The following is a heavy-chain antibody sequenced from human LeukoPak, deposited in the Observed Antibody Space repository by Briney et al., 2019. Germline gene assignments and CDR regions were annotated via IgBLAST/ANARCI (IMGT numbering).Heavy chain of an antibody. Sequence: GGSLRLSCAASGFTFSSYAMSWVRQAPGKGLEWVSAISGSGGSTYYADSVKGRSTISRDNSKNTLYLQMNSLRAEDTAVYYCAKTVAAAGTWSFEYWGQGTLVTVSS. V-gene: IGHV3-23*01. CDR2: ISGSGGST. J-gene: IGHJ4*02. CDR3: AKTVAAAGTWSFEY. D-gene: IGHD6-13*01. CDR1: GFTFSSYA.